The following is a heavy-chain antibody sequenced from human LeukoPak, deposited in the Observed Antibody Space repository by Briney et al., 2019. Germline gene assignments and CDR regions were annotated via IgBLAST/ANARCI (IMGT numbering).Heavy chain of an antibody. V-gene: IGHV1-24*01. CDR3: ATEVITIVRVYYFDC. CDR1: GGTFSSYA. CDR2: FDPEDGET. J-gene: IGHJ4*02. Sequence: ASVKVSCKASGGTFSSYAISWVRQAPGQGLEWMGGFDPEDGETIYAQKFRGRVTMTENTSTDTAYMELSSLRSEDTAMYYCATEVITIVRVYYFDCWGQGTLVTVSS. D-gene: IGHD3-10*01.